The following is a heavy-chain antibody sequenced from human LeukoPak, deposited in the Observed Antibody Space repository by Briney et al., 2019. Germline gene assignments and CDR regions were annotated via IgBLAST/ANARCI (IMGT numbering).Heavy chain of an antibody. D-gene: IGHD3-3*01. V-gene: IGHV3-48*01. J-gene: IGHJ1*01. Sequence: GGSLRLSCAASGFTFSSYSMNWVRQAPGKGLEWVSYISSSSSTIYYADSVKGRFTISRDNAKNSLYLQLNSLRAEDTAVYYCARLETTYYDFWSGYCPFWGQGTLVTVSS. CDR3: ARLETTYYDFWSGYCPF. CDR1: GFTFSSYS. CDR2: ISSSSSTI.